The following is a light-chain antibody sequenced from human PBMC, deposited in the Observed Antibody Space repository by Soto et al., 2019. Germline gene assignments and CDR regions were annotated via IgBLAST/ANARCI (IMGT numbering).Light chain of an antibody. V-gene: IGKV3-15*01. Sequence: EIVMTQSPATLSVSPGERATLSCRASQSVFSSLAWYQQKPGQAPRLLIYGAATRATGIPARFSGSGSGTEFTLTISSLQSEDFATYYCQQLNSYPRTFGQGTKVDIK. CDR3: QQLNSYPRT. CDR1: QSVFSS. J-gene: IGKJ1*01. CDR2: GAA.